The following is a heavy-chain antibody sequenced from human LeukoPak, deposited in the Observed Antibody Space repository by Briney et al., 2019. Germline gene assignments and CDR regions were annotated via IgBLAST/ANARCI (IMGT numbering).Heavy chain of an antibody. D-gene: IGHD1-26*01. Sequence: ASVKVSCKASGYTFINHYMHWVRQAPGQGLEWMGIINPSGGSTSYAQKFQGRVTMTRDTSTSTVYMELSSLRSEDTAVYYCARAKEATPHFDYWGQGTLVTVSS. J-gene: IGHJ4*02. CDR2: INPSGGST. V-gene: IGHV1-46*01. CDR1: GYTFINHY. CDR3: ARAKEATPHFDY.